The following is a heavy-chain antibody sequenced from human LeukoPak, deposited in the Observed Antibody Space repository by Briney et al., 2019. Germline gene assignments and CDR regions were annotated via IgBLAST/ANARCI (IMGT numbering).Heavy chain of an antibody. CDR2: IKQDGSEK. V-gene: IGHV3-7*01. J-gene: IGHJ3*02. CDR1: GFTFSSYW. D-gene: IGHD6-13*01. CDR3: ARGAAAGRRAFDI. Sequence: GGSLRLSCAASGFTFSSYWMSWVRQAPGKGLEWVANIKQDGSEKYYVDPVKGRFTISRDNAKKSLYLQMNSLRVEDTAVYYCARGAAAGRRAFDIWGQGTMVTVSS.